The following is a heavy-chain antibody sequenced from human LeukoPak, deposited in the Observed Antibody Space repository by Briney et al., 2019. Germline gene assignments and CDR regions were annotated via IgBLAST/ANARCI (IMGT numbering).Heavy chain of an antibody. CDR3: ASLYDIIGYQRGPDY. D-gene: IGHD3-22*01. CDR2: INQDGSRI. CDR1: GFTFSSYW. J-gene: IGHJ4*02. Sequence: GGSLRPSCAVSGFTFSSYWMSWFRQAPGKGLEWVANINQDGSRIYYVDSVKGRFTISRDNAKSSLYVQMNSLRADDTAVYYCASLYDIIGYQRGPDYWGQGTLVTVSS. V-gene: IGHV3-7*01.